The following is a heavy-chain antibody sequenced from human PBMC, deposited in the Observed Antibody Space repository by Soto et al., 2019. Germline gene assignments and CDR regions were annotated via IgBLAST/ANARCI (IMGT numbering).Heavy chain of an antibody. Sequence: ASVKVSCKVSGYTLTELSMHWVRQAPGKGLEWMGGFDPEDGETIYAQKFQGRVTMTEDTSTDTAYMELSSLRSEDTAVYYCATDRRYYDSSGYLNWFDPWGQGTLVTVSS. D-gene: IGHD3-22*01. CDR3: ATDRRYYDSSGYLNWFDP. CDR2: FDPEDGET. V-gene: IGHV1-24*01. J-gene: IGHJ5*02. CDR1: GYTLTELS.